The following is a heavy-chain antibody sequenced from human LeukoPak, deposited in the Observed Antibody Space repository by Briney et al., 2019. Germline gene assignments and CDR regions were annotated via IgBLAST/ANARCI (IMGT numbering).Heavy chain of an antibody. J-gene: IGHJ5*02. CDR1: GYTFTSYG. CDR2: ISAYNGNT. CDR3: ARDTHCSGGSCYPPMGFDP. V-gene: IGHV1-18*01. Sequence: ASVKVSCKASGYTFTSYGISWVRQAPGQGLEWMGWISAYNGNTNYAQKLQGRVTITTDTSTSTAYMELRSLRSDDTAVYYCARDTHCSGGSCYPPMGFDPWGQGTLVTVSS. D-gene: IGHD2-15*01.